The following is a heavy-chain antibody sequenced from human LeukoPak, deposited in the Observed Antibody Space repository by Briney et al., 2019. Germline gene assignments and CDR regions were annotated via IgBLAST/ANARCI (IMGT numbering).Heavy chain of an antibody. CDR1: GGSIISNY. V-gene: IGHV4-4*07. D-gene: IGHD3-22*01. J-gene: IGHJ6*03. Sequence: SETLSLACTVSGGSIISNYWSWIRQSAGTGLEWIGRIYGSGITDYNPSLKSRVTMSLDTSRKQFSLRLTSVTAADTAVYYCARLKFYDSTGYSPGYYMDVWGKGTTVSVFS. CDR3: ARLKFYDSTGYSPGYYMDV. CDR2: IYGSGIT.